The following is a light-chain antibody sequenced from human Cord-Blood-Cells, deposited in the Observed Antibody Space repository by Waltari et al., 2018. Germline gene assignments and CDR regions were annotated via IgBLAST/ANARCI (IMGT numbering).Light chain of an antibody. J-gene: IGKJ1*01. CDR2: KAS. CDR1: QSISSW. CDR3: QQYNSYG. V-gene: IGKV1-5*03. Sequence: DIQMTQSPSTLSASVEDRVTITCRASQSISSWLAWYQQKPGKAPKLLIYKASSLESGVPSRFSGSGSGTEFTLTISSLQPDDFATYYCQQYNSYGFGQGTKVEIK.